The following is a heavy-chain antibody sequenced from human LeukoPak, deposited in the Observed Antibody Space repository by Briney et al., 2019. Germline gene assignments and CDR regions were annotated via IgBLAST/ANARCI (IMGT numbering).Heavy chain of an antibody. CDR1: GFTVSSNY. V-gene: IGHV3-66*01. CDR2: IYSGGST. Sequence: GGSLRLSCAASGFTVSSNYMSWVRQAPGKGLEWVSVIYSGGSTYYADSVKGRFTISRDNSKNTLYLQMNSLRAEDTAVYYCANTPLYYYDSRRTDDYWGQGTLVTVSS. J-gene: IGHJ4*02. D-gene: IGHD3-22*01. CDR3: ANTPLYYYDSRRTDDY.